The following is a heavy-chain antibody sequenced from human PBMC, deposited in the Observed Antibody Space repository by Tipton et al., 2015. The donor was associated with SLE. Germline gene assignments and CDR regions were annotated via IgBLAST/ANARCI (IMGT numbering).Heavy chain of an antibody. Sequence: TLSLTCTVSGGSISSGSYYWSWIRQPPGKGLEWIGYIYYSGSTNYNPSLKSRVTISVDKSKNQFSLKLSSLTAADTAVYYWAREGGGAFDIWGQGTMVTVSS. CDR2: IYYSGST. D-gene: IGHD3-16*01. V-gene: IGHV4-61*01. CDR1: GGSISSGSYY. J-gene: IGHJ3*02. CDR3: AREGGGAFDI.